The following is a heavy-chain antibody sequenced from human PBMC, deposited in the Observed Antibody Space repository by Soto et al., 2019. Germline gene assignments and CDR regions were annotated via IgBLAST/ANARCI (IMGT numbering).Heavy chain of an antibody. CDR3: SRDYYDFWSGYRVPTPIDY. CDR2: ISAYNGNT. Sequence: QVQLVQSGADVKKPGASVKVSCKASGYTFTNYGITWVRQAPGQGLEWMGWISAYNGNTNYAQKLQVRLTMTTDTSTSTAYMELRMLRSDDTAVYYCSRDYYDFWSGYRVPTPIDYWGQGTLVTVSS. V-gene: IGHV1-18*01. D-gene: IGHD3-3*01. J-gene: IGHJ4*02. CDR1: GYTFTNYG.